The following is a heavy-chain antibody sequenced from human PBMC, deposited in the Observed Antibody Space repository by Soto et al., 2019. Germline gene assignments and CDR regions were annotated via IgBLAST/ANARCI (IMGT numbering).Heavy chain of an antibody. CDR3: AKRLGYYFDY. D-gene: IGHD3-16*01. CDR1: GFPFSSYV. V-gene: IGHV3-23*01. J-gene: IGHJ4*02. Sequence: EVQLLESGGGLVQPGGSLRLSCAASGFPFSSYVMNWVRQAPGKGLEWVSAISGSGGGTYYADSVKGRFTISRENSKNTLYLKMNSLRAEDTAVYYCAKRLGYYFDYWGQGTLVTVSS. CDR2: ISGSGGGT.